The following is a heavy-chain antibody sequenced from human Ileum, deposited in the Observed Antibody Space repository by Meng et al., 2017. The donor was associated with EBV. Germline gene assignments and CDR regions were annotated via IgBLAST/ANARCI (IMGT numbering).Heavy chain of an antibody. CDR1: GDSVSGSDW. V-gene: IGHV4-4*02. D-gene: IGHD3-10*01. CDR2: VYHDGAT. J-gene: IGHJ4*02. Sequence: HVHLQWLGPGLGERSWTLSLAFAVSGDSVSGSDWWSRGRQPPGKGLEWIGEVYHDGATNYHPSLKSRVTISLDKSKNDVNLHLNSLTAADTAVYFCARSSPIVRGLDYWGQGTLVTVSS. CDR3: ARSSPIVRGLDY.